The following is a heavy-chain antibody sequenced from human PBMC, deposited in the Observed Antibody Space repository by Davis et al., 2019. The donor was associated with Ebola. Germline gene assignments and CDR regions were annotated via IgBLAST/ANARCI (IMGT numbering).Heavy chain of an antibody. CDR3: GRRPLGGNWFDP. J-gene: IGHJ5*02. Sequence: SETLSLTCAVYGGSFSGYYWSWIRQPPGKGLEWIGEINHSGSTNYNPSLKSRVTISVDKSKNQFSLKLSSVTAADTAVYYCGRRPLGGNWFDPWGQGTLVTVSS. D-gene: IGHD7-27*01. V-gene: IGHV4-34*01. CDR1: GGSFSGYY. CDR2: INHSGST.